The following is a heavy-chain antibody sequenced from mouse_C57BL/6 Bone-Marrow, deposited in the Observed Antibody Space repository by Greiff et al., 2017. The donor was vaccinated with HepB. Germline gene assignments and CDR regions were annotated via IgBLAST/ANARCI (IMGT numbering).Heavy chain of an antibody. CDR1: GFSFNTYA. CDR3: VRLDGYYVFAY. CDR2: IRSKSNNYAT. J-gene: IGHJ3*01. V-gene: IGHV10-1*01. D-gene: IGHD2-3*01. Sequence: DVKLVESGGGLVQPKGSLKLSCAASGFSFNTYAMNWVRQAPGKGLEWVARIRSKSNNYATYYADSVKDRFTISRDDSESMLYLQMNNLKTEDTAMYYCVRLDGYYVFAYWGQGTLVTVSA.